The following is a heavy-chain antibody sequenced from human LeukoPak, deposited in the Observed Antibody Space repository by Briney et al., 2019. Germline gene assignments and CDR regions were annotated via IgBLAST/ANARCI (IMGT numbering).Heavy chain of an antibody. Sequence: AGGSLRLSCAASGFTFSSYSMNWVRQAPGKGLEWVSSISSSSSYIYYADSVKGRFTISRDNAKNSLYLQMSSLRAEDTAVYYCARASSGWTLRGFDPWGQGTLVTVSS. CDR1: GFTFSSYS. CDR2: ISSSSSYI. CDR3: ARASSGWTLRGFDP. V-gene: IGHV3-21*04. D-gene: IGHD6-19*01. J-gene: IGHJ5*02.